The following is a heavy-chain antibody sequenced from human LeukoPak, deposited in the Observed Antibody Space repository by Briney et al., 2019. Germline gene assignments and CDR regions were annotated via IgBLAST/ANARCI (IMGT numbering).Heavy chain of an antibody. CDR1: GGSFSGYY. Sequence: SETLSLTCAVYGGSFSGYYWSWIRQPPGKGLEWIGEINHSGSTNYNPSLKSRVTISVDTSKNQFSLKLSSVTAADTAVYCCARVRKGYYYYMDVWGKGTTVTVSS. CDR2: INHSGST. V-gene: IGHV4-34*01. CDR3: ARVRKGYYYYMDV. J-gene: IGHJ6*03.